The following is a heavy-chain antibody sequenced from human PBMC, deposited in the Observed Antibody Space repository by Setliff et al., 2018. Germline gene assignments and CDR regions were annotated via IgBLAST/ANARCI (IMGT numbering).Heavy chain of an antibody. V-gene: IGHV1-2*06. CDR2: INPNSGGT. J-gene: IGHJ3*02. CDR3: AREGYDSSGYWALDAFDI. Sequence: ASVKVSCKASGYTFTGYYMHWVRQAPGQGLEWMGRINPNSGGTNYAQKFQGRVTMTRDTSISTAYMELSRLRSDDTAVYYCAREGYDSSGYWALDAFDIWGQGTMVTVS. CDR1: GYTFTGYY. D-gene: IGHD3-22*01.